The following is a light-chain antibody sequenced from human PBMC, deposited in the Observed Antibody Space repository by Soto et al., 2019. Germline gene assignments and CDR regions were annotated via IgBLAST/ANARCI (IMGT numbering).Light chain of an antibody. V-gene: IGKV1-39*01. CDR2: AAS. CDR1: QSIHRY. CDR3: QQSSSAPRT. Sequence: DIQMTQSPSSLSASVGDRVTISCRARQSIHRYLNWYQQKPGKAPKHLIYAASRLQSGVPSRFSGSGSGTEFTLTISSLQPEDFANYYCQQSSSAPRTFGQGNKLEIK. J-gene: IGKJ2*01.